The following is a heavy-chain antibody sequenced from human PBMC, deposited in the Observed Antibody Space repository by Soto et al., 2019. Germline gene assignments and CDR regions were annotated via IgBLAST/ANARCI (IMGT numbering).Heavy chain of an antibody. CDR3: VRTSLVVAAATREDY. J-gene: IGHJ4*02. Sequence: EVQLVESGGGLVQPGGSLRLSCAASGFTFSSYWMHWVRQAPGKGLVWVSRINSDGSSTSYADSVKGRFTISRDNAKNTLYLQMNGLRAADTAVYYCVRTSLVVAAATREDYWGQGTLVTVSS. CDR1: GFTFSSYW. D-gene: IGHD2-15*01. CDR2: INSDGSST. V-gene: IGHV3-74*01.